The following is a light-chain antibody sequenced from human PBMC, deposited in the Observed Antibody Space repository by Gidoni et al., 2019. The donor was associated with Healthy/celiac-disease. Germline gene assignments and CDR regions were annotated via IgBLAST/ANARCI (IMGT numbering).Light chain of an antibody. CDR2: AAS. V-gene: IGKV1-39*01. CDR3: QQSYSTPYT. CDR1: QSISSY. Sequence: DIQMTKSPSSLSASVGDRVTITCRASQSISSYLNWYQQKPGKALKLLIYAASSLQSGVPSRFSGSGSGTDFTLTISSLQPEDFATYYCQQSYSTPYTFGQGTKLEIK. J-gene: IGKJ2*01.